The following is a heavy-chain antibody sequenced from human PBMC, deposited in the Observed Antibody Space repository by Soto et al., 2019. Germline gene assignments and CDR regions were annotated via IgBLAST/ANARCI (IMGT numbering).Heavy chain of an antibody. D-gene: IGHD2-2*02. V-gene: IGHV4-34*01. CDR1: GGSFSGYY. J-gene: IGHJ5*02. CDR2: INHSGST. Sequence: KASETLSLTCAVYGGSFSGYYWSWIRQPPGKGLEWIGEINHSGSTNYNPSLKSRVTIPVDTSKNQFSLKLSSVTAADTAVYYCATRTYCSSTSCYKDNWFDPWGQGTLVTVSS. CDR3: ATRTYCSSTSCYKDNWFDP.